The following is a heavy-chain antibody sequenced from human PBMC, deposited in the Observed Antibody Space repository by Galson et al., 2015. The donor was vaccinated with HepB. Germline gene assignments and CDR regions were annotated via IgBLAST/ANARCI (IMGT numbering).Heavy chain of an antibody. D-gene: IGHD6-19*01. V-gene: IGHV3-73*01. J-gene: IGHJ4*02. Sequence: SLRLSCAASGFTFSGSSMHWVRQASGKGLEWVGRVRTKANSYATAYAASVGGRFTISRDDSKNTAYLQMNSLKTEDTAMYYCATSGWTVNYWGQGTLVTVSS. CDR3: ATSGWTVNY. CDR2: VRTKANSYAT. CDR1: GFTFSGSS.